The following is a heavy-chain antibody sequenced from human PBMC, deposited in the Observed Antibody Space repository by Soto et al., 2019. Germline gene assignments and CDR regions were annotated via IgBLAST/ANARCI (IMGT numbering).Heavy chain of an antibody. D-gene: IGHD6-19*01. CDR1: GFTLSIHR. Sequence: SLRLSCADSGFTLSIHRMRWVRQGPGKGREWVSRIDRDGSSTTYADSVKGRFTISRDSAKNTLYLQMNSLRVEDTAVYYCARDPAPIGWYDYWGQRT. CDR2: IDRDGSST. V-gene: IGHV3-74*01. CDR3: ARDPAPIGWYDY. J-gene: IGHJ4*02.